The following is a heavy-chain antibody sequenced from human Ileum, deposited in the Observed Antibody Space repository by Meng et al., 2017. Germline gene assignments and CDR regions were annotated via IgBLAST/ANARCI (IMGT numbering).Heavy chain of an antibody. CDR1: GFNFNNYW. CDR2: IKKDSSDI. Sequence: GGSLRLSCAASGFNFNNYWMSWVRQAPGKGLEWVACIKKDSSDIYYLDSVRGRFTISRDNAKNSLYLQMDSLRVEDTATYYCASLDTVMALWGHVIDSWGQGTMVTVSS. CDR3: ASLDTVMALWGHVIDS. D-gene: IGHD5-18*01. J-gene: IGHJ3*02. V-gene: IGHV3-7*01.